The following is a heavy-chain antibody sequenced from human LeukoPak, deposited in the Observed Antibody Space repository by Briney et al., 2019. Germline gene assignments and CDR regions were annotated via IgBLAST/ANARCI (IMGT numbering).Heavy chain of an antibody. D-gene: IGHD2-21*02. V-gene: IGHV3-21*01. CDR2: ISSSSSYI. CDR1: GFTFSSYS. CDR3: ARVYSYYAYCGGDCYFDY. Sequence: PGGSLRLSCAASGFTFSSYSMNWVRQAPGKGLEWVSSISSSSSYIYYADSVKGRFTISRDNAKNSLSLQMNSLRAEDTAVYYCARVYSYYAYCGGDCYFDYWGQGTLVTVSS. J-gene: IGHJ4*02.